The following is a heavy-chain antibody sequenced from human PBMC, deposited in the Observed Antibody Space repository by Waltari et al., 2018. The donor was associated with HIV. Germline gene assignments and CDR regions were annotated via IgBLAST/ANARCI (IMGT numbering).Heavy chain of an antibody. V-gene: IGHV3-23*01. CDR3: AKARALVVVAATNY. CDR2: ISGSAYST. D-gene: IGHD2-15*01. Sequence: EVQLLESGGGLVQPGGSLRLSCAASGFTFSSYAMSWVRPAPGKGLEWISTISGSAYSTYYADSVTGRFTISRDKSNNTVYLQMNSLGAEDSAVYYCAKARALVVVAATNYWGQGTLVTVSS. CDR1: GFTFSSYA. J-gene: IGHJ4*02.